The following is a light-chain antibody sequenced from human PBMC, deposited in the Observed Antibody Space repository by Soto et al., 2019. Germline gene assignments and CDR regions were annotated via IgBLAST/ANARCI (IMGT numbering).Light chain of an antibody. CDR1: QSVSSSY. Sequence: IVFPQSPGTLSLSPVQMSSLSCMASQSVSSSYVAWYQLKPGQAPRLLIYGASNRATDIPDRFSGSGSGTDFTLTISSLGPEDFAVYFCQQYDGLPRTFGQGTKVDIK. J-gene: IGKJ1*01. CDR3: QQYDGLPRT. V-gene: IGKV3-20*01. CDR2: GAS.